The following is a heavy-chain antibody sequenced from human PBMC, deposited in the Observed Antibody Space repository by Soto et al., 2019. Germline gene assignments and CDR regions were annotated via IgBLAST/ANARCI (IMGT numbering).Heavy chain of an antibody. D-gene: IGHD3-3*01. Sequence: GGSLRLSCAASVLSFRSYAMDWVRQAPGKGLEWVAVILYDGSNKYYADSVKGLFTFSRDNSKNTLYLQINSSRSEKTAVYYCAKALQTAYYFWAACYDTYLDYALDVWGQGTRVTVSS. CDR2: ILYDGSNK. V-gene: IGHV3-30-3*01. CDR1: VLSFRSYA. CDR3: AKALQTAYYFWAACYDTYLDYALDV. J-gene: IGHJ6*02.